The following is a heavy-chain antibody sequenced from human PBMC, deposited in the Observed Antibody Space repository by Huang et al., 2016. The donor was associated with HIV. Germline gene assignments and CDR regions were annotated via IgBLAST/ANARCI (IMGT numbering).Heavy chain of an antibody. CDR2: IIPGFGTK. CDR1: GGTFSTHG. D-gene: IGHD1-26*01. Sequence: QVQLVQSGAEVKKPGSSVKVSCKASGGTFSTHGFSWVRQAPGQGLEWTGGIIPGFGTKDYTPKFQGRVTITADESMSTVYMELSSLTPDDTAEYYCARVRGYSGSYYGMDVWGQGTTVTVSS. CDR3: ARVRGYSGSYYGMDV. V-gene: IGHV1-69*01. J-gene: IGHJ6*02.